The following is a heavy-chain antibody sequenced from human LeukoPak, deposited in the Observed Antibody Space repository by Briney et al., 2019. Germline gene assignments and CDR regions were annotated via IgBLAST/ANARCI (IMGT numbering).Heavy chain of an antibody. D-gene: IGHD1-14*01. J-gene: IGHJ4*02. V-gene: IGHV3-73*01. Sequence: SGGSLRLSCAASGFTFSGSAMHWVRQASGKGLEWVGRVRSKANSYATTYAASVKGRFTISRDDSKNTAYLQMNSLKAEDTAIYYCTRYNVGFDYWGQGTLATFSS. CDR3: TRYNVGFDY. CDR1: GFTFSGSA. CDR2: VRSKANSYAT.